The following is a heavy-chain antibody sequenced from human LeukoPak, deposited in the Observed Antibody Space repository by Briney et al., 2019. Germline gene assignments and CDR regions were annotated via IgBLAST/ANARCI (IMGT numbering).Heavy chain of an antibody. V-gene: IGHV3-48*03. Sequence: GGSLRLSCAASGFTFSSYEMNWVRQAPGKGLEWVSYISSSGSTIYYADSVKGRFTISRDNAKNSLYLQMNSLRAEDTAVYYCARETSDCGGDCRYSWGNAFDIWGRGTMVTVSS. CDR2: ISSSGSTI. CDR1: GFTFSSYE. D-gene: IGHD2-21*02. J-gene: IGHJ3*02. CDR3: ARETSDCGGDCRYSWGNAFDI.